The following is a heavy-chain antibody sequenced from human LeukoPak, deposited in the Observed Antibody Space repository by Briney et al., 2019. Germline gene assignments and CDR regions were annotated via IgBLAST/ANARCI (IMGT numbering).Heavy chain of an antibody. CDR1: GGSINSYY. V-gene: IGHV4-39*07. D-gene: IGHD2/OR15-2a*01. CDR3: ARRIREGGFQH. CDR2: IYYSGST. J-gene: IGHJ1*01. Sequence: KSSETLSLTCTVSGGSINSYYWSWIRQPPGKGLEWIGSIYYSGSTYYNPSLKSRVTISVDTSKNQFSLKLSSVTAADTAVYYCARRIREGGFQHWGQGTLVTVSS.